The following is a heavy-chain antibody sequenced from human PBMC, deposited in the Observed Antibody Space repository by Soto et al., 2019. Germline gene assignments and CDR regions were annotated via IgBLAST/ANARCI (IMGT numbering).Heavy chain of an antibody. J-gene: IGHJ4*02. CDR3: ARGGNYYGSGSYSLDY. CDR1: GGSFSGYY. D-gene: IGHD3-10*01. Sequence: GSLRLSCAVYGGSFSGYYWSWIRQPPGKGLEWIGEINHSGSTNYNPSLKSRVTISVDTSKNQFSLKLSSVTAADTAVYYCARGGNYYGSGSYSLDYWGQGTLVTVSS. CDR2: INHSGST. V-gene: IGHV4-34*01.